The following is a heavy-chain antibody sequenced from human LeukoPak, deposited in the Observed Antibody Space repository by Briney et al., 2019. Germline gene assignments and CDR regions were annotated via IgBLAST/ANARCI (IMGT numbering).Heavy chain of an antibody. CDR3: ARDQGIVVVPAANHPYMDV. CDR1: GFTFSSYS. V-gene: IGHV3-21*01. Sequence: GGSLRLSCAASGFTFSSYSMNWVRQAPGKGLEWVSSISSSSSYIYYADSVKGRFTISRDNAKNSLYLQMNSLRAEDTAVYYCARDQGIVVVPAANHPYMDVWGKGTTVTVSS. J-gene: IGHJ6*03. CDR2: ISSSSSYI. D-gene: IGHD2-2*01.